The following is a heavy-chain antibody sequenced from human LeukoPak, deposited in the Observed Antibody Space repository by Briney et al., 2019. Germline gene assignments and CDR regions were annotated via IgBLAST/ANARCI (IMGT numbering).Heavy chain of an antibody. V-gene: IGHV4-59*01. Sequence: SETLSLTCTVSGGSISSYYWSWIRQPPGEGLEWIGYIYYSGSTNYNPSLKSRATISVDTSKNQFSLKLSSVTAADTAVYYCARSTRGYSYGDFDYWGQGTLVTVSS. CDR2: IYYSGST. CDR1: GGSISSYY. CDR3: ARSTRGYSYGDFDY. J-gene: IGHJ4*02. D-gene: IGHD5-18*01.